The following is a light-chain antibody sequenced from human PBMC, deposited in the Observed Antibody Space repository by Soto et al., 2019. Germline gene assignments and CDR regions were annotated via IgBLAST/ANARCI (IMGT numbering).Light chain of an antibody. CDR2: GAS. CDR3: QQYGSSPQT. J-gene: IGKJ1*01. V-gene: IGKV3-20*01. Sequence: EIVLTQSPGTLSLSPGQRATLSCRASQSVSSSYLAWYQQKPGQAPRLLIYGASRRVTGIPPRFSGSGSGTDFTLTLSSLEPEDFAVYYCQQYGSSPQTFGQGTKVDIK. CDR1: QSVSSSY.